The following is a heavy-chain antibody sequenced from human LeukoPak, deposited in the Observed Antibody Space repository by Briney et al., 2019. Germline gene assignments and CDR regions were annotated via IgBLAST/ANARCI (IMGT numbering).Heavy chain of an antibody. J-gene: IGHJ4*02. CDR1: GYSISSGYY. CDR2: IYHSGST. D-gene: IGHD4-17*01. V-gene: IGHV4-38-2*02. Sequence: SETLSLTCTVSGYSISSGYYWGWIRQPPGKGLEWIGSIYHSGSTYYNPSLKSRVTISVDTSKNQFSLKLNSVTAADTAVYYCARNATVTTGSRVYYFDYWGQGTLVTVSS. CDR3: ARNATVTTGSRVYYFDY.